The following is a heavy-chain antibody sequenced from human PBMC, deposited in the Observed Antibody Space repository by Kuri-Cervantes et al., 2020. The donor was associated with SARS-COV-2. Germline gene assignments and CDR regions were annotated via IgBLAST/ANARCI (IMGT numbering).Heavy chain of an antibody. CDR1: GFTFSSYA. J-gene: IGHJ6*02. CDR3: ARDLFGGGGYYYGMDV. Sequence: GGSLRLSCAASGFTFSSYAMHWVRQAPGKGLEYVSAISSNGGSTYYADSVKGRFTISRDNSKNTLYLQMNSLRAEDTAVYYCARDLFGGGGYYYGMDVWGQGTTVTVSS. D-gene: IGHD4-23*01. V-gene: IGHV3-64*02. CDR2: ISSNGGST.